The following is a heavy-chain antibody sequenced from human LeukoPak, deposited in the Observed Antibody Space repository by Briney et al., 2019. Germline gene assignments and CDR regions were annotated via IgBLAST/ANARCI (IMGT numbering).Heavy chain of an antibody. D-gene: IGHD7-27*01. V-gene: IGHV3-30*04. CDR1: GFTFSSYA. CDR3: AQDLAWGAFDH. J-gene: IGHJ4*02. Sequence: GRSLRLSCAASGFTFSSYAMHWVRQAPGKGLEWVALISYDGSNKYYADSVKGRFTISRDNSKNTLYLQMNSLRVEDTAVYYCAQDLAWGAFDHWGQGTLVTVSS. CDR2: ISYDGSNK.